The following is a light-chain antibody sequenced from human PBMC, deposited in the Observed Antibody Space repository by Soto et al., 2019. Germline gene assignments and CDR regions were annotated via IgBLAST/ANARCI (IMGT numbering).Light chain of an antibody. Sequence: EIVLTQSPGTLSLSPGERATLSCRASQSISSSYLAWFQQKPGQAPRLLIYGASRRATGIPDRFSGRESGTDFTLTINTLEPEDSAVYFCQQYDKAPQTFGQGTKVEIK. CDR1: QSISSSY. J-gene: IGKJ2*01. CDR2: GAS. CDR3: QQYDKAPQT. V-gene: IGKV3-20*01.